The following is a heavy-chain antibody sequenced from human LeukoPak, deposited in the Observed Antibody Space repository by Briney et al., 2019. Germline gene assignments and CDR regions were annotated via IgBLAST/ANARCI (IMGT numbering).Heavy chain of an antibody. CDR3: AREYYYGSGSSFDY. D-gene: IGHD3-10*01. J-gene: IGHJ4*02. Sequence: PSETLSLTCTVSGGSISSYYWSWIRQPPGKGLEWIGYIYYSGSTNYNPSLKSRVTISVDMSKNQFSLKLSSVTAADTAVYYCAREYYYGSGSSFDYWGQGTLVTASS. CDR1: GGSISSYY. V-gene: IGHV4-59*01. CDR2: IYYSGST.